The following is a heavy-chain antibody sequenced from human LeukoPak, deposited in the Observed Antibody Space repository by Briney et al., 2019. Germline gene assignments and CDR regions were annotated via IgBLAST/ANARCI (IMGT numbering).Heavy chain of an antibody. J-gene: IGHJ4*02. CDR1: GYTFTSYD. V-gene: IGHV1-8*01. CDR3: ARAPLYGSDKGYYFDY. Sequence: ASVKVSCKASGYTFTSYDINWVRQATGQGLEWMGWMNPNSGNTGYAQEFQGRVTMTRNTSISTAYMELSSLRSEDTAVYYCARAPLYGSDKGYYFDYWGQGTLVTVSS. D-gene: IGHD3-10*01. CDR2: MNPNSGNT.